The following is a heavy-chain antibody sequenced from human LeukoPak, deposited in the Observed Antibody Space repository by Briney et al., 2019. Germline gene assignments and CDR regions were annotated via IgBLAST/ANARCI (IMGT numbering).Heavy chain of an antibody. D-gene: IGHD2-21*01. CDR1: GYSFNSYW. Sequence: EALKIFWKGFGYSFNSYWIRWVRQIPGKSLELIGIIYPGDSDTRYSPSFQGQVTISADKSISTAYLQWSSLKASDTAMYYCASNTCGGDCQYYFDYWGQGTLVTVSS. V-gene: IGHV5-51*01. CDR2: IYPGDSDT. J-gene: IGHJ4*02. CDR3: ASNTCGGDCQYYFDY.